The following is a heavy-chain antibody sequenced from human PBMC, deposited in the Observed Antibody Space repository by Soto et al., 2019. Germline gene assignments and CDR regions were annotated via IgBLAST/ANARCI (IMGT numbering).Heavy chain of an antibody. V-gene: IGHV3-30*18. Sequence: GGSLRLSCAASGFTFSSYGMHWVRQAPGKGLEWVAVISYDGSNKYYADSVKGRFTISRDNSKNTLYLQMNSLRAEDTAVYYCAKPASPARHEVLRFLEWPFDYWGQGTLVTVSS. CDR1: GFTFSSYG. D-gene: IGHD3-3*01. CDR3: AKPASPARHEVLRFLEWPFDY. J-gene: IGHJ4*02. CDR2: ISYDGSNK.